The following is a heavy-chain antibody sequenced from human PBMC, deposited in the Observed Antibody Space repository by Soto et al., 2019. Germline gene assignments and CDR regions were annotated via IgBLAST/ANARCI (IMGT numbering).Heavy chain of an antibody. D-gene: IGHD3-10*01. Sequence: LSLTCAVSGYSISSSNWWGWIRQPPGKGLEWIGYIYYSGSTYYNPSLKSRVTMSVDTSKNQFSLKLSSVTAVDTAVYYCARDYYGSRGAFDIWGQGTMVTVSS. CDR1: GYSISSSNW. V-gene: IGHV4-28*03. CDR3: ARDYYGSRGAFDI. J-gene: IGHJ3*02. CDR2: IYYSGST.